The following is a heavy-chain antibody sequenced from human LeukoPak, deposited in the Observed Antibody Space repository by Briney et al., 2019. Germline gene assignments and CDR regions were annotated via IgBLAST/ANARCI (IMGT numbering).Heavy chain of an antibody. CDR3: ARLNLAFPAFDI. CDR2: IYYSGST. CDR1: GGSISSSSYY. D-gene: IGHD2-15*01. J-gene: IGHJ3*02. Sequence: PSETLSLTCTVSGGSISSSSYYWGWIRQPPGKGLEWIGSIYYSGSTYYNPSLKSRVTISVDTSKNQFSLKLSSVTAADTAVYYCARLNLAFPAFDIWGQGTMVTVSS. V-gene: IGHV4-39*01.